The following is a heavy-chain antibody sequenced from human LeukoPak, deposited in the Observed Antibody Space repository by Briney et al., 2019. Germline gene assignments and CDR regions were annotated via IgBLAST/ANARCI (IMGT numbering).Heavy chain of an antibody. D-gene: IGHD3-22*01. CDR2: VNPTSGGP. V-gene: IGHV1-2*02. CDR1: GYTFTGYF. CDR3: ASRGYYYASDI. Sequence: ASVKVSCKASGYTFTGYFIHWVRQAPGQGLEWMGWVNPTSGGPNHAQKFQGRVTMTRDTSITTAYMELTRLRSDDTAIYYCASRGYYYASDIWGQGTMVTVSS. J-gene: IGHJ3*02.